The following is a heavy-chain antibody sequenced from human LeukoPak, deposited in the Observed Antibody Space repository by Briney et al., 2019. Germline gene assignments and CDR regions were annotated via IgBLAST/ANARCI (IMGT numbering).Heavy chain of an antibody. Sequence: GGSLRLSCAASGFTFSSYWMSWVRQAPGKGLEWVANIKQDGSEKYYVNSVKGRFTISRDNAKNSLYLQMNSLRAEDTAVYYCARDLDRYSYGNWDYWGQGTLVTVSS. CDR2: IKQDGSEK. CDR1: GFTFSSYW. J-gene: IGHJ4*02. CDR3: ARDLDRYSYGNWDY. V-gene: IGHV3-7*01. D-gene: IGHD5-18*01.